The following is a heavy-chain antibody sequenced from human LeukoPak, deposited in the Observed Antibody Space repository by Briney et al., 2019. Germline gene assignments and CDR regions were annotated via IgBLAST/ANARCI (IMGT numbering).Heavy chain of an antibody. Sequence: GGSLRLSCAASGFTFSSYAMHWVRQAPGKGLEWVAFIQNDGSNKYYADSVKGRFTISRDNSKNTLYLQMNSLRGEDTAVYYCAKGDVSWGQGTLVAVSS. CDR3: AKGDVS. J-gene: IGHJ4*02. CDR1: GFTFSSYA. CDR2: IQNDGSNK. V-gene: IGHV3-30*02.